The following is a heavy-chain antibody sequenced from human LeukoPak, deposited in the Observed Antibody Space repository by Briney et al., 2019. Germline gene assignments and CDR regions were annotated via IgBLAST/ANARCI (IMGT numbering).Heavy chain of an antibody. Sequence: GGSLRLSCAASGFTVSSNYMSWVRQAPGKGLEWVAVISYDGSNKYYADSVKGRFTISRDNSKNTLYLQLDSLRVEDTVIYYCAKDSKQLGVRGGWLDPWGQGTLVTVSS. CDR3: AKDSKQLGVRGGWLDP. CDR2: ISYDGSNK. D-gene: IGHD3-10*01. J-gene: IGHJ5*02. V-gene: IGHV3-30*18. CDR1: GFTVSSNY.